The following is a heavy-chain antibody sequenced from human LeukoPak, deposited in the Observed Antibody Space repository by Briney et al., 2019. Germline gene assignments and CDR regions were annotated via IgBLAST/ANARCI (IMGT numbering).Heavy chain of an antibody. CDR3: ARDPFFGDC. Sequence: ASVKVSCKASGYTFTSYDINWVRQATGQGLEWMGWINTNTGNPTYAQGFTGRFVFSLDTSVSTAYLQISSLKAEDTAVYYCARDPFFGDCWGQGTLVTVSS. D-gene: IGHD3-10*01. CDR1: GYTFTSYD. CDR2: INTNTGNP. J-gene: IGHJ4*02. V-gene: IGHV7-4-1*02.